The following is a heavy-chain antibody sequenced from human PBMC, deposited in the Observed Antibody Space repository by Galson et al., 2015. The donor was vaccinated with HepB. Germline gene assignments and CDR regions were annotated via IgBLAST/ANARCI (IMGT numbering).Heavy chain of an antibody. CDR3: AKELFSLREYKVGEIVPSEQYGIDV. CDR2: ISDSGDTT. V-gene: IGHV3-23*01. CDR1: GFSFFDYA. D-gene: IGHD1/OR15-1a*01. J-gene: IGHJ6*02. Sequence: GSLRLSCATSGFSFFDYAMSWVRQAPGKGLEWVSVISDSGDTTNYADSVKGRFIISRDNSKNILYLQMNSLRDEDTAVYYCAKELFSLREYKVGEIVPSEQYGIDVWGQGTTVTVSS.